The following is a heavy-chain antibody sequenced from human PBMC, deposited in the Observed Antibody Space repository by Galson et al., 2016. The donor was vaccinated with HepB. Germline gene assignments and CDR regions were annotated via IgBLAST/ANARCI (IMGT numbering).Heavy chain of an antibody. CDR2: IIPTIAPA. Sequence: SVKVSCKASGGTLTKDGFNWVRQAPGLGLEWMGGIIPTIAPANYAQKFQGRVTITADESTSTAYLEMRSLTSEDTAVYYCAKGLEDSAWGQGTLVAVSS. V-gene: IGHV1-69*13. CDR3: AKGLEDSA. CDR1: GGTLTKDG. J-gene: IGHJ5*02.